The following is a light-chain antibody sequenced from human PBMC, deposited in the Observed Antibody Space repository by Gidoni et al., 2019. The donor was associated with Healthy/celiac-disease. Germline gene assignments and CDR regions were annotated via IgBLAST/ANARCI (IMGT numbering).Light chain of an antibody. CDR3: QQYGSSLLT. J-gene: IGKJ4*01. Sequence: EIVLTQSPGTLSMSPGESATLSCRASQSVSSSYLAWYQQKPGQAPRLLIYGASSRATGIPDRFSGSWAGTDFTLTISRLEPEDFAVYYCQQYGSSLLTFGGGTKVEIK. CDR1: QSVSSSY. CDR2: GAS. V-gene: IGKV3-20*01.